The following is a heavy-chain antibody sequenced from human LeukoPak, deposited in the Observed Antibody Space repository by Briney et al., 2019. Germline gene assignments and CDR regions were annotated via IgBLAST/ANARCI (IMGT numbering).Heavy chain of an antibody. J-gene: IGHJ4*02. D-gene: IGHD3-10*01. Sequence: ASVKVSCKASGFTFTSSAMQWVRQARGQRLEWIGRIVVGSGNTNYAQKFQERVTITRDMSTSTAYMELSSLRSEDTAVYYCAAARAVNYYGSGSYYPYWGQGTLVTVSS. CDR2: IVVGSGNT. V-gene: IGHV1-58*02. CDR3: AAARAVNYYGSGSYYPY. CDR1: GFTFTSSA.